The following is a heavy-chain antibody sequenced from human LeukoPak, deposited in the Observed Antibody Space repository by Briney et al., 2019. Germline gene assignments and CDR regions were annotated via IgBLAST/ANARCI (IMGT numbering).Heavy chain of an antibody. CDR3: ARHAQFLGIAAAAGVNDY. V-gene: IGHV1-18*01. CDR1: GYTFTSYG. J-gene: IGHJ4*02. D-gene: IGHD6-13*01. CDR2: ISAYNGNT. Sequence: GASVKVSCKASGYTFTSYGISWVRQAPGQGLEWMGWISAYNGNTNYAQKLQGRVTMTTDTSTSTAYMELRSLRSDDTAVYYCARHAQFLGIAAAAGVNDYWGQGTLVTVSS.